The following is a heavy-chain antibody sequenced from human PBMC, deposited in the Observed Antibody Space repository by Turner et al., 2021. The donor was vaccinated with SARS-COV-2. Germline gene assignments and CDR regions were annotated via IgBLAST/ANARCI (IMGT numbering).Heavy chain of an antibody. CDR1: GYTLTELS. CDR2: FDPEDGET. J-gene: IGHJ6*02. Sequence: QVQLVQSGAEVKKPGASVKVSCKVYGYTLTELSMHWVRQAPGKGLEWMGSFDPEDGETIYAQKFQGRVTMTEDTSTDTAYMELSSLRSEDTAVYYCATGVAVAGTPSKYYYYYGMDVWGQGTTVTVS. V-gene: IGHV1-24*01. CDR3: ATGVAVAGTPSKYYYYYGMDV. D-gene: IGHD6-19*01.